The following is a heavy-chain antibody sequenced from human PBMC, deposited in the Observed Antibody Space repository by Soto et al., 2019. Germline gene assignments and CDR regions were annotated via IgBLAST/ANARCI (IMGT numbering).Heavy chain of an antibody. D-gene: IGHD5-12*01. CDR1: GFTFSSYW. J-gene: IGHJ6*02. V-gene: IGHV3-74*01. CDR3: ARVRVEMATITERSDYYYYGMDV. CDR2: INSDGSST. Sequence: PGGSLRLSCAASGFTFSSYWMHWVRQAPGKGLVWVSRINSDGSSTSYADSVKGRFTISRDNAKNTLYLQMNSLRAEDTAVYYCARVRVEMATITERSDYYYYGMDVWGQGTTVTVS.